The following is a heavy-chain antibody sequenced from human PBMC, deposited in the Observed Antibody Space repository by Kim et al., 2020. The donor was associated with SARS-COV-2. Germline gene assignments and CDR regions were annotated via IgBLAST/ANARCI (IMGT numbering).Heavy chain of an antibody. J-gene: IGHJ4*02. CDR3: AKRDHSDSTNYYPLVDY. Sequence: VKGRFTIARDNSKNRLFLQMNSLRAEDSATYFCAKRDHSDSTNYYPLVDYWGQGTLVTVSS. D-gene: IGHD3-22*01. V-gene: IGHV3-23*01.